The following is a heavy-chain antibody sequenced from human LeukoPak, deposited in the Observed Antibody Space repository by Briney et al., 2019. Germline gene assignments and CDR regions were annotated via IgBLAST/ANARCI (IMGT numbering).Heavy chain of an antibody. Sequence: SETLSLTCAVYGGSFSGYYGSWIRQPPGKGLEWIGEINHSGSTNYNPSLKSRVTISVDTSKNQFSLKLSPVTAADTAVYYCARVRSLNFYDSRGNYFDYWGQGTLVTVSS. CDR3: ARVRSLNFYDSRGNYFDY. V-gene: IGHV4-34*01. D-gene: IGHD3-22*01. J-gene: IGHJ4*02. CDR1: GGSFSGYY. CDR2: INHSGST.